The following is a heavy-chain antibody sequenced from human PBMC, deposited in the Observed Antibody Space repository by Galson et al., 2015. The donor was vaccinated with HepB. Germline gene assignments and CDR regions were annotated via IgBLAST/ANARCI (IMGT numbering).Heavy chain of an antibody. D-gene: IGHD2/OR15-2a*01. Sequence: SLRLSCAASGFPLRNYAISWVRQAPGKGLEWVSSISGSGDSTYYADSVKGRFTISRDNSKNTLYLRMNSLRAEDTAVYYCAREGGSKIIVDFDYWGQGTLVTVSS. CDR3: AREGGSKIIVDFDY. V-gene: IGHV3-23*01. J-gene: IGHJ4*02. CDR2: ISGSGDST. CDR1: GFPLRNYA.